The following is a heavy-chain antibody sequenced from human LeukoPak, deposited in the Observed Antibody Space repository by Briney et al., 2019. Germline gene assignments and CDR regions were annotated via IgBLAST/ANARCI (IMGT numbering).Heavy chain of an antibody. V-gene: IGHV1-18*01. Sequence: GASVKVSCKASGYTFTSYAMHWVRQAPGQRLEWMGWISAYNGNTNYAQKLQGRVTMTTDTSTSTAYMELRSLRSDDTAVYYCARDPSIAVAGIDYWGQGTLVTVSS. CDR1: GYTFTSYA. J-gene: IGHJ4*02. D-gene: IGHD6-19*01. CDR3: ARDPSIAVAGIDY. CDR2: ISAYNGNT.